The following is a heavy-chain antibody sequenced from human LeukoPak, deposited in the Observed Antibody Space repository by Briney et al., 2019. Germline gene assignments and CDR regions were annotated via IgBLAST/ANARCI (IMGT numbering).Heavy chain of an antibody. J-gene: IGHJ4*02. CDR3: ARSGRDGYNKYFDY. D-gene: IGHD5-24*01. V-gene: IGHV3-64*01. CDR1: GFTFSSYA. CDR2: ISSNGGST. Sequence: GGSLRLSCAASGFTFSSYATHWVRQAPGKGLEYVSAISSNGGSTYYANSVKGRFTISRDNSKNTLYLQMGSLRAEDMAVYYCARSGRDGYNKYFDYWGQGTLVTVSS.